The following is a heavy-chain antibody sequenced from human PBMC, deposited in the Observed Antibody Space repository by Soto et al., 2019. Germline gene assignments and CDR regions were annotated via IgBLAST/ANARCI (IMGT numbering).Heavy chain of an antibody. CDR3: ASEYSSGWYPDYGMEV. J-gene: IGHJ6*01. D-gene: IGHD6-19*01. V-gene: IGHV4-34*01. Sequence: SETLSLTCAVYGGSFSGYYWIWIRQPPGKGLEWIGEINHSGSTNYNPSLKSRVTISVDTSKNQFSLKLSSVTAADTAVYYCASEYSSGWYPDYGMEVWGQGTTVTVSS. CDR1: GGSFSGYY. CDR2: INHSGST.